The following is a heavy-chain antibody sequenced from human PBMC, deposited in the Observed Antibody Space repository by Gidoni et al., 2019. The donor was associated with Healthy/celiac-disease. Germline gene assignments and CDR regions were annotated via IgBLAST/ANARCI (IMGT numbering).Heavy chain of an antibody. CDR3: ALTGDYYYYDMDV. J-gene: IGHJ6*02. CDR1: GLTFSSHA. D-gene: IGHD7-27*01. CDR2: SSGSGGNT. Sequence: EVQLLESGGGLEQPGGSLRLSCAASGLTFSSHAMSWVRQAPGKGLGWVSASSGSGGNTYYADAVKGRFTISRDNSKNTLFLQMHSLRAEDTAVYYWALTGDYYYYDMDVWGQGTSVTVSS. V-gene: IGHV3-23*01.